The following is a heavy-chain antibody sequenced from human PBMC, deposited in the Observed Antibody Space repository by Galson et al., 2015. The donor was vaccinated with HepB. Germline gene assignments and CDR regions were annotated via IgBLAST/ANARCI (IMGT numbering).Heavy chain of an antibody. CDR1: GYTFTSYG. D-gene: IGHD3-22*01. J-gene: IGHJ6*02. CDR3: ARGRTFGATYYYDSSGLGYSYGMDV. Sequence: SVKVSCQASGYTFTSYGISWARQAPGQGLEWMGWISAYNGNTNYAQKLQGRVTMTTDTSTSTAYMELRSLRSDDTAVYYCARGRTFGATYYYDSSGLGYSYGMDVWGQGTTVTVSS. V-gene: IGHV1-18*04. CDR2: ISAYNGNT.